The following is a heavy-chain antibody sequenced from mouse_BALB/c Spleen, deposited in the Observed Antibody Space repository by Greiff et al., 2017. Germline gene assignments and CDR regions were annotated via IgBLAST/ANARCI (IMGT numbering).Heavy chain of an antibody. D-gene: IGHD1-2*01. Sequence: VQLQQPGAELVKPGASVKLSCKASGYTFTSYWMHWVKQRPGQGLEWIGEIDPSYSYTNYNQKFKGKATLTVDKSSSTAYMQLSSLTSEDSAVYYCATLLRLSYAMDYWGQGTSVTVSS. CDR1: GYTFTSYW. V-gene: IGHV1-69*02. J-gene: IGHJ4*01. CDR3: ATLLRLSYAMDY. CDR2: IDPSYSYT.